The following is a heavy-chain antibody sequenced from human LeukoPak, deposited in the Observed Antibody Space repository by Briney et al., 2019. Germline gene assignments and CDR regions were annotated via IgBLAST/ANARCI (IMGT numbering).Heavy chain of an antibody. CDR3: ARAGYDILTGYRFDP. Sequence: PSETLSLTCAVSGGSISSGGYSWSWIRQPPGKGLEWIGYIYHSGSTYYNPSLKSRVTISVDRSKNQFSLKLSSVTAADTAVYYCARAGYDILTGYRFDPWGQGTLVTVSS. CDR1: GGSISSGGYS. CDR2: IYHSGST. V-gene: IGHV4-30-2*01. D-gene: IGHD3-9*01. J-gene: IGHJ5*02.